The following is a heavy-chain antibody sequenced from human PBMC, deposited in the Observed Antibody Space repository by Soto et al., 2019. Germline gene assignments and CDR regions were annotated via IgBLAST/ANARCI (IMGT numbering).Heavy chain of an antibody. CDR2: INPSGGST. CDR1: GYTFMRYY. CDR3: AKDTKLLTFYYGSGSYQKHSMDD. J-gene: IGHJ6*02. D-gene: IGHD3-10*01. V-gene: IGHV1-46*01. Sequence: QVQLVQSGAEVKKSGASVKVSCKASGYTFMRYYIHWVRQAPGQGLEWMGIINPSGGSTSYALKFQGRVTMTRDTSTSTVHMELSSVRSEDTAVYYCAKDTKLLTFYYGSGSYQKHSMDDWGQGTTVTVSS.